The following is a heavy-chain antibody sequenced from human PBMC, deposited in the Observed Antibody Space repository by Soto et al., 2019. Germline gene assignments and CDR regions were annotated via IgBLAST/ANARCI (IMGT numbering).Heavy chain of an antibody. CDR1: GYSFTSYW. CDR3: ARLTVVVTAITTAGFQH. D-gene: IGHD2-21*02. Sequence: PGESLKISCKGSGYSFTSYWIGWARQMPGKGLEWMGIIYPGDSDTRYSPSFQGQVTISADKSISTAYLQWSSLKASDTAMYYCARLTVVVTAITTAGFQHWGQGTLVTVSS. CDR2: IYPGDSDT. J-gene: IGHJ1*01. V-gene: IGHV5-51*01.